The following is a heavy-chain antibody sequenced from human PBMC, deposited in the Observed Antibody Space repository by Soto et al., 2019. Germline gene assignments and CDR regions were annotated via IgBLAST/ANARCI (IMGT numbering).Heavy chain of an antibody. CDR2: IYTSGAT. V-gene: IGHV4-4*07. J-gene: IGHJ4*02. Sequence: NPSETLSLTCTVSGDSISTYYWNWIRQPAGKALEWIGRIYTSGATNYNPSLRSRVTMSVDTSKNQFSLELSSVTAADTAVYYCARRASGSGRHFDNWGQGTLVTVSS. D-gene: IGHD3-10*01. CDR3: ARRASGSGRHFDN. CDR1: GDSISTYY.